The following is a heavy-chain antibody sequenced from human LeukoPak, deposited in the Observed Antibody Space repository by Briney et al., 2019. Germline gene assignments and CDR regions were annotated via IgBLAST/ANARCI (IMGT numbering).Heavy chain of an antibody. V-gene: IGHV3-48*03. Sequence: PGGSLRLSCAASGFTFSRYEMSWVRQAPVKGLEWVSYISGGGETRYYADSVKGRFTISRDNGKNSLYLQMNSLRAADTAVYYCARDASGHDLPFDYWGQGTLVTVSS. D-gene: IGHD6-25*01. CDR1: GFTFSRYE. J-gene: IGHJ4*02. CDR3: ARDASGHDLPFDY. CDR2: ISGGGETR.